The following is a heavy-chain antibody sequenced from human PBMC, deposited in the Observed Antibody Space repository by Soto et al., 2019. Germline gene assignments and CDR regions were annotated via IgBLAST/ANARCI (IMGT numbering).Heavy chain of an antibody. D-gene: IGHD3-22*01. CDR3: VHRLDYYDSSGDTAGFAFAY. Sequence: QITLKESGPTLVKPTQTLTLTCTFSGFSLSTSGMAVGWIRQSPGKALEWLALIYWDDDKRYSPSLKSRFTITKDTSKNQVVLTMTNMDPVDTATYYCVHRLDYYDSSGDTAGFAFAYWGQGTLVTVSS. V-gene: IGHV2-5*02. J-gene: IGHJ4*02. CDR2: IYWDDDK. CDR1: GFSLSTSGMA.